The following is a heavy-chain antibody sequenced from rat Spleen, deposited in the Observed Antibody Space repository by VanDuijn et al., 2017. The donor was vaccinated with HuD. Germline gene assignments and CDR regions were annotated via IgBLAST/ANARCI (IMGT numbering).Heavy chain of an antibody. J-gene: IGHJ3*01. CDR3: ARPYYGYTSYNWFAY. CDR1: GFTFSDYY. Sequence: EVQLVESGGGLVQPGRSLKLSCAASGFTFSDYYMAWVRQAPTKGLEWVATISYGDSSGHSSTNYRDSVKGRFTISRENAKRSLYLQMDSLRSEDTATYYCARPYYGYTSYNWFAYWSQGTLVTVSS. D-gene: IGHD1-9*01. V-gene: IGHV5-29*01. CDR2: ISYGDSSGHSST.